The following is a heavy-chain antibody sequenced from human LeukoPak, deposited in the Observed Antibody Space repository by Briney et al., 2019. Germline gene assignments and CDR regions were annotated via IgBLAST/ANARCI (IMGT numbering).Heavy chain of an antibody. J-gene: IGHJ5*02. V-gene: IGHV4-34*01. D-gene: IGHD3-9*01. CDR2: INHSGST. CDR1: GGSFSGYY. Sequence: SETLSLTCAVYGGSFSGYYWSWIRQPPGKGLEWIGEINHSGSTNYNPSLKSRVTISVDTSKNQFSLRLSSVTAADTAVYYCARRRRELRCFDWSRALYSWFDPWGQGTLVTVSS. CDR3: ARRRRELRCFDWSRALYSWFDP.